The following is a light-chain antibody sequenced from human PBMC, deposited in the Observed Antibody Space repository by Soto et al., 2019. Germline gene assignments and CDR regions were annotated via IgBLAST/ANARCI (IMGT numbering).Light chain of an antibody. CDR1: QGIAIW. Sequence: DIQMTQSPSTLSASVGDRVTITCRASQGIAIWLAWYQQKPGKVPKLLIYDASSLESGVPSTFSGSGSGTDFTLTISSLQPEDFATYYCQQSYNTPRTFGQGTKVDIK. CDR2: DAS. V-gene: IGKV1-5*01. J-gene: IGKJ1*01. CDR3: QQSYNTPRT.